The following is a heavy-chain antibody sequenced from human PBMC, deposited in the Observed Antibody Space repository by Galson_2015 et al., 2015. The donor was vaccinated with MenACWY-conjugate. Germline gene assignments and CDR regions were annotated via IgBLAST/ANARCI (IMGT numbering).Heavy chain of an antibody. CDR2: ISSTSSSI. J-gene: IGHJ4*02. CDR3: AKQEPGFDY. Sequence: SLRLSCAASGFTFSSYTMNWVRQAPGKGLEWVSYISSTSSSIYYADSVKGRFTISRDNGKNSLFLQMNSLRAEDTAVYYCAKQEPGFDYWGQGTLVTVSS. CDR1: GFTFSSYT. V-gene: IGHV3-48*01.